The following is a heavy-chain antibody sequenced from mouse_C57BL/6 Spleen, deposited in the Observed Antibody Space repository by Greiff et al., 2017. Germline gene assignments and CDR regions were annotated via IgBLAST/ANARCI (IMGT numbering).Heavy chain of an antibody. Sequence: VQLQQPGAELVMPGASVKLSCKASGYTFTSYWMHWVKQRPGQGLEWIGEIDPSDSYTNYNQKFKGKSTLTVDKSSSTAYMQLSSLTSEDSAVYYCARGDGSSFFAYWGQGTLVTVSA. CDR1: GYTFTSYW. V-gene: IGHV1-69*01. J-gene: IGHJ3*01. D-gene: IGHD1-1*01. CDR2: IDPSDSYT. CDR3: ARGDGSSFFAY.